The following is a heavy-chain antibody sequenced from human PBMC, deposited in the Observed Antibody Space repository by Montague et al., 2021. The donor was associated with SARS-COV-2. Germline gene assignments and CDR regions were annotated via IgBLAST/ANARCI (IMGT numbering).Heavy chain of an antibody. CDR2: ISNGGRT. Sequence: SETLSLTCSVSGGSFDSDNFFWGWIRRPPGKRLEWIGVISNGGRTFDNPSLKSRVTISVHTSRNQLSLNVKSVTAADTAVYYCARHRRYDAVTYYPDFRGQGILVTVSS. CDR1: GGSFDSDNFF. V-gene: IGHV4-39*01. CDR3: ARHRRYDAVTYYPDF. D-gene: IGHD3-16*01. J-gene: IGHJ4*02.